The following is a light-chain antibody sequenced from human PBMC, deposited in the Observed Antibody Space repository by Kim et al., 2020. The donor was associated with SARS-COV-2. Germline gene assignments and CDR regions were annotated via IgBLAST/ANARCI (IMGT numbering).Light chain of an antibody. V-gene: IGLV1-51*01. J-gene: IGLJ3*02. CDR2: DNF. CDR3: GTWDSSLNIIL. Sequence: GQRVSISCAGSSATIDKDLISWFQQLPGSAPTLIIYDNFKLPSRIPDRFSGSKSGSSATLAISGLQTGDEADYYCGTWDSSLNIILFGGGTQLTVL. CDR1: SATIDKDL.